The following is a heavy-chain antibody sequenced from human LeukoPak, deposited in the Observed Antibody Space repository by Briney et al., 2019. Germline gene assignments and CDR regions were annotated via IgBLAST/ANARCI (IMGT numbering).Heavy chain of an antibody. CDR2: INPNSGGT. CDR3: ARDSDGSGSYYKGPNFDY. Sequence: ASVKVSCKASGYTFTGYYMHWVRQAPGQGLEWMGWINPNSGGTNYAQKFQGRVTMTRDTSISTAYMELSRLRSDDTAVYYCARDSDGSGSYYKGPNFDYWGQGTLVTVSS. J-gene: IGHJ4*02. CDR1: GYTFTGYY. D-gene: IGHD3-10*01. V-gene: IGHV1-2*02.